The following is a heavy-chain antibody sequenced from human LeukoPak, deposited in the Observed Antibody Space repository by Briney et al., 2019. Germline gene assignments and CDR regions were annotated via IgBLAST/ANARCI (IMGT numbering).Heavy chain of an antibody. CDR1: GFTFSSYS. CDR2: ISSSSSYI. CDR3: ARVLRGYSYGIVDY. D-gene: IGHD5-18*01. V-gene: IGHV3-21*01. Sequence: GGSLRLSCAASGFTFSSYSMNWVRQAPGKGLEWVSSISSSSSYICYADSVKGRFTISRDNAKNSLYLQMNSLRAEDTAVYYCARVLRGYSYGIVDYWGQGTLVTVSS. J-gene: IGHJ4*02.